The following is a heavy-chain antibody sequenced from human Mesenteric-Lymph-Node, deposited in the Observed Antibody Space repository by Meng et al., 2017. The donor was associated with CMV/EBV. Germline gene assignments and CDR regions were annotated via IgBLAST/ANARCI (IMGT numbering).Heavy chain of an antibody. CDR3: AKGGCSSTSCYSDV. V-gene: IGHV3-23*01. J-gene: IGHJ6*02. Sequence: GGSLRLSCAASGFTFSNYAMSWVRQAPGKGLGWVSAISGSGGSSCYADSVKGRFTISRDNSKNTLYLQMNSLRAEDTAVYYCAKGGCSSTSCYSDVWGQGTTVTV. CDR2: ISGSGGSS. CDR1: GFTFSNYA. D-gene: IGHD2-2*01.